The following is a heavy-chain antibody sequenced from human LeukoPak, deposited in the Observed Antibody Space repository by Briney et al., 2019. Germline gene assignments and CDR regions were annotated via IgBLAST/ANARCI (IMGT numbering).Heavy chain of an antibody. CDR1: GFTFSSYW. J-gene: IGHJ4*02. V-gene: IGHV3-7*01. D-gene: IGHD3-3*01. CDR3: AREPRYYDFWSGYYTGLGYFDY. Sequence: GGSLRLSCAASGFTFSSYWMSWVRQAPGKGLEWVANIKQDGSEKYYVDSVKGRFTISRDNAKNSLYLQMNSLRAEDTAVYYRAREPRYYDFWSGYYTGLGYFDYWGQGTLVTVSS. CDR2: IKQDGSEK.